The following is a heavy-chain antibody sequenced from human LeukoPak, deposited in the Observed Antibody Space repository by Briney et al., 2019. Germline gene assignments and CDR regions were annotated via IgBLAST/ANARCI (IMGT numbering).Heavy chain of an antibody. J-gene: IGHJ5*02. D-gene: IGHD5-12*01. V-gene: IGHV3-21*01. CDR3: ARHGLWWLQMNWFDP. CDR2: ISSIRNYI. CDR1: KFTFSDYS. Sequence: PGGSLRLSCAASKFTFSDYSMSWVRQAPGKGLEWVSSISSIRNYIYYADSVKSRFTVSRDNAKNSLYLQMNSLRAEDTAVYYCARHGLWWLQMNWFDPWGQGTLVTVSS.